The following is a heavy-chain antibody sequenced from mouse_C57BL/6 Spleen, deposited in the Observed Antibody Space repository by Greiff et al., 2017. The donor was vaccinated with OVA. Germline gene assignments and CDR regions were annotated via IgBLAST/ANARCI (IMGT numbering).Heavy chain of an antibody. CDR3: ARGAYDGYYRAWFAY. D-gene: IGHD2-3*01. Sequence: EVQLQESGPGLVKPSQSLSLTCSVTGYSITSGYYWNWIRQFPGNKLEWMGYISYDGSNNYNPSLKNRISITRDTSKNQFFLKLNSVTTEDTATYYGARGAYDGYYRAWFAYWGQGTLVTVSA. V-gene: IGHV3-6*01. CDR2: ISYDGSN. J-gene: IGHJ3*01. CDR1: GYSITSGYY.